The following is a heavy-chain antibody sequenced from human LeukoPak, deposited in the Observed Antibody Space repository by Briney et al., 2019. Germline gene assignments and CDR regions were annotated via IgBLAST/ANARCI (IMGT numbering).Heavy chain of an antibody. Sequence: PGGSLRLSCAASGFTFSSSSMNWVRQAPGKGLEWVSYISSSSSTIHYAESVKGRFTISRDNAKNSLYLQMNSLRAEDTAVYYCARIGAGSSRDYWGQGTLVTVSS. CDR2: ISSSSSTI. CDR1: GFTFSSSS. J-gene: IGHJ4*02. V-gene: IGHV3-48*04. D-gene: IGHD6-13*01. CDR3: ARIGAGSSRDY.